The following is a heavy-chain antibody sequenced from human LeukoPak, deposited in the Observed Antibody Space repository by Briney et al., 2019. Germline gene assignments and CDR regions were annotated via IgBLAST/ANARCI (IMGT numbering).Heavy chain of an antibody. Sequence: GGSLRLSCAASGFTFSIYAIHWVRQAPGKGLEWVAVISYDGTNKYYADSVKGRFTISRDNSKNTLYLQMNSLRAEDTAVYFCAKDRINWGPDYWGQGTLVTVSS. D-gene: IGHD7-27*01. CDR2: ISYDGTNK. V-gene: IGHV3-30-3*01. J-gene: IGHJ4*02. CDR1: GFTFSIYA. CDR3: AKDRINWGPDY.